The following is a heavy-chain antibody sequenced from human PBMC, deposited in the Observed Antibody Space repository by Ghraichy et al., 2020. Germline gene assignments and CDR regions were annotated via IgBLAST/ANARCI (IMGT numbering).Heavy chain of an antibody. CDR3: ARIGSGGFPYAHFDH. D-gene: IGHD3-10*01. CDR1: GGSISGYY. Sequence: SETLSLTCDVSGGSISGYYWSWFRQPPGKGLEWIGYIYFSGSTNYNPSLKSRVTMSVDTSRNQFSLRLSSVTAADTAVYYCARIGSGGFPYAHFDHWGQETLFTVSA. J-gene: IGHJ4*02. V-gene: IGHV4-59*01. CDR2: IYFSGST.